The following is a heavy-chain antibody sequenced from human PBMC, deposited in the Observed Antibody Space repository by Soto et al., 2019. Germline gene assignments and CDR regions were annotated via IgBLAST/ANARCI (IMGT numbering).Heavy chain of an antibody. V-gene: IGHV1-69*01. CDR3: ARGYYYDSSGYYSTFHYYGMDV. Sequence: QVQLVQSGAEVKKPGSSVKVSCKASGGTFSSYAISWVRQAPGQGLEWMGGIIPIFGTANYAQKFQGRVTITADESTSTAYMELSSLRSEDTAVYYYARGYYYDSSGYYSTFHYYGMDVWGQGTTVTVSS. D-gene: IGHD3-22*01. CDR2: IIPIFGTA. CDR1: GGTFSSYA. J-gene: IGHJ6*02.